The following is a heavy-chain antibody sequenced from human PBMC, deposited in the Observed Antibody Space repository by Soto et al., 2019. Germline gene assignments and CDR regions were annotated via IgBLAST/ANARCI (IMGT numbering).Heavy chain of an antibody. Sequence: PSETLSLTCTVSGGSISSGDYYWSWIRQPPGKGLEWIGYIYYSGSTYYNPSLKSRVTISVDTSKNQFSLKLSSVTAADTAVYYCAREFYYDSSGHAFDIWGQGTMVTVSS. CDR3: AREFYYDSSGHAFDI. D-gene: IGHD3-22*01. V-gene: IGHV4-30-4*01. CDR2: IYYSGST. CDR1: GGSISSGDYY. J-gene: IGHJ3*02.